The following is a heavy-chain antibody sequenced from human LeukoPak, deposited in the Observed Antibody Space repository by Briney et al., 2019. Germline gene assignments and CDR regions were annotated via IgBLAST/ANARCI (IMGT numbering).Heavy chain of an antibody. CDR2: ISGSGGST. CDR1: GFTFSSYA. J-gene: IGHJ4*02. CDR3: ASAWGIVGARFDY. D-gene: IGHD1-26*01. V-gene: IGHV3-23*01. Sequence: GGSLRLSCAASGFTFSSYAMSWVRQAPGKGLEWVSAISGSGGSTYYADSVKGRFTISRDNSKNTLYLQMNSLRAEDTAVYYCASAWGIVGARFDYWGQGTLVTVSS.